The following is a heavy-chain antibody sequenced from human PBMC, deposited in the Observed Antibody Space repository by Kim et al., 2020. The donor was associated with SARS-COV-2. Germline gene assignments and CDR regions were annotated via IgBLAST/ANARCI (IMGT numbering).Heavy chain of an antibody. V-gene: IGHV4-30-4*01. CDR3: ARVLGYYGSGCPFDP. CDR2: IYYSGNT. Sequence: SETLSLTCTVSGGSISSGDYYWSWIRQPPGKGLEWIGYIYYSGNTYYNPSLKSRVTISVDTSKNQFSLKLSSVTAADTAVYYCARVLGYYGSGCPFDPWGQGTLVTVSS. CDR1: GGSISSGDYY. J-gene: IGHJ5*02. D-gene: IGHD3-10*01.